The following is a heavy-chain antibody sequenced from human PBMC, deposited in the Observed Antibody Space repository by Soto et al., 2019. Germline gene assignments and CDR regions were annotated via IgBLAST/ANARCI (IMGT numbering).Heavy chain of an antibody. J-gene: IGHJ5*02. V-gene: IGHV1-18*01. CDR1: GYTFTSYG. D-gene: IGHD4-17*01. CDR3: ARVVGYGDYVSWFDP. CDR2: ISAYNGNT. Sequence: QVQLVQSGAEVKKPGASVKVSCKASGYTFTSYGISWVRQAPGQGLEWMGWISAYNGNTNYAQKLQGRVTMTTDTSTSTAYMELRSLRADDTAGYYCARVVGYGDYVSWFDPWGQGTLVTVSS.